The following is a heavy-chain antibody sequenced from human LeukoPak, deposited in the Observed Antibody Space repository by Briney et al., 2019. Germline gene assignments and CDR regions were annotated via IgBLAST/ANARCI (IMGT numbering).Heavy chain of an antibody. CDR1: GHTFTTYY. CDR2: INPGGGTT. CDR3: ARGIVGATEDWFDP. D-gene: IGHD1-26*01. Sequence: GASVKVSCKASGHTFTTYYIHWVRQAPGQGLEWMGVINPGGGTTTYAQKLQGRVTMTREKPTSTVYMELSSLRSEDTAVYYCARGIVGATEDWFDPWGQGTLVTVSS. J-gene: IGHJ5*02. V-gene: IGHV1-46*04.